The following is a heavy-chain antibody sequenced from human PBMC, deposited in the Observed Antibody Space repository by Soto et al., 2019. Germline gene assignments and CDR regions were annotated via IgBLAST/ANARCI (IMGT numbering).Heavy chain of an antibody. Sequence: EASVKVSCKASGYTFTSYYMHWVRQAPGQGLEWMGIINPSGGSTSYAQKFQGRVTMTRDTSTSTVYMELSSLRSEDTAVYYCARGRGLWFGESSPFGYFDYWGQGTLVTVS. D-gene: IGHD3-10*01. CDR3: ARGRGLWFGESSPFGYFDY. J-gene: IGHJ4*02. CDR1: GYTFTSYY. V-gene: IGHV1-46*01. CDR2: INPSGGST.